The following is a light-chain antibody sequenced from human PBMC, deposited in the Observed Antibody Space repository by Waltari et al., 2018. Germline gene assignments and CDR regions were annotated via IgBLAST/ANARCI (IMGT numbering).Light chain of an antibody. CDR1: QSISNW. CDR3: QQYSSYSS. Sequence: DIQMTQPPSSLSASVVDRVTITCRASQSISNWLAWYQQKPGQAPTLLIYKASILKSGVPSRFSGSGSGTQFTLTISSLQPGDVATYFCQQYSSYSSFGQGTKLEIK. V-gene: IGKV1-5*03. CDR2: KAS. J-gene: IGKJ2*01.